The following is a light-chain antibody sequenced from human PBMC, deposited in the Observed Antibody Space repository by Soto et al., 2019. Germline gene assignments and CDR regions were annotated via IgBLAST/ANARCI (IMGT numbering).Light chain of an antibody. V-gene: IGKV1-5*01. CDR1: QSISGW. J-gene: IGKJ1*01. Sequence: DIQLTQSPSSLSASVGDRVTITCRASQSISGWLAWYQQKPGKAPKLLIYDASSLETGVPSRFSGNGSGTEFTLTISSLQSDDFAIYYCQQYIIYWTFGQGTKVEI. CDR2: DAS. CDR3: QQYIIYWT.